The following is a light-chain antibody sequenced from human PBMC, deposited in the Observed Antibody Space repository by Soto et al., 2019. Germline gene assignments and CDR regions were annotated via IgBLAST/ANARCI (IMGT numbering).Light chain of an antibody. CDR2: STN. CDR3: VLYLGSGIWV. Sequence: QTVVTQEPSFSVSPGRTVTLTCGLSSGSVSTSYHPSWYQQTPGQAPRTLIYSTNTRSSGVPDRFSGSILGNKAALTITVAQTDDESDYYCVLYLGSGIWVFGGGTKVTVL. CDR1: SGSVSTSYH. J-gene: IGLJ3*02. V-gene: IGLV8-61*01.